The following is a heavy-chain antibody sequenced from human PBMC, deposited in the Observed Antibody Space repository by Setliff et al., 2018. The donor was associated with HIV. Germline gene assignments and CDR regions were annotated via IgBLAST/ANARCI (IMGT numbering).Heavy chain of an antibody. CDR1: GGSINRSNCY. CDR2: ISYTGST. Sequence: SETLSLTCTVPGGSINRSNCYWGWIRQPPGKGLEWIGTISYTGSTYYDPSLKSRVTISLDTSKNQFFLKLSSVTAPDTAIYYCARQTWEYYDTLTGYYRSPKNFDSWGQGTLVTVSS. J-gene: IGHJ4*02. V-gene: IGHV4-39*01. CDR3: ARQTWEYYDTLTGYYRSPKNFDS. D-gene: IGHD3-9*01.